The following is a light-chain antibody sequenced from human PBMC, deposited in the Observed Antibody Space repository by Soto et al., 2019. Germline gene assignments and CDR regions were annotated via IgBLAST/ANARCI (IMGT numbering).Light chain of an antibody. CDR3: QQRSERPLT. Sequence: IVMTQSPDSLAVSLGERATIYCKSSRTVLKTSNERNYLAWYQQKPGQSPKLLIYWASTREYGVPDRFSGSGSGTDFTLTITALEPEDFALYYCQQRSERPLTFGGGTKVEIK. V-gene: IGKV4-1*01. CDR1: RTVLKTSNERNY. CDR2: WAS. J-gene: IGKJ4*01.